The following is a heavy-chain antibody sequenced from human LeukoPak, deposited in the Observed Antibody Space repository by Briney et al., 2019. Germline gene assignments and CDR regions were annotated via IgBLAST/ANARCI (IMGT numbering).Heavy chain of an antibody. CDR2: IIPIFGSA. CDR1: GGIFSSYA. D-gene: IGHD3-16*02. V-gene: IGHV1-69*06. J-gene: IGHJ4*02. CDR3: AKGSRLREGGSYRF. Sequence: SVKVSCKASGGIFSSYAINWVRQAPGQGLEWMGRIIPIFGSANYAQKFQGRVTITADKSTRTAYMELSSLRSEDTALYYCAKGSRLREGGSYRFWGQGTLVTVSS.